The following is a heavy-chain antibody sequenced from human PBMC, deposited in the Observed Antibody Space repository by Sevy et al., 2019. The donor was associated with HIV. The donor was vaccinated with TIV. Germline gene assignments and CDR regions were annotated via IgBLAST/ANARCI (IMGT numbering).Heavy chain of an antibody. Sequence: GGSLRLSCVASGFTFSSYWMHWVRQAPGKGLEWVANIKQDRSEKYYVGSVKGRFTISRDNAKNTVYLQMNSLRAEDTAVYYCAGRSFDYWGQGTLVTVSS. CDR2: IKQDRSEK. CDR3: AGRSFDY. J-gene: IGHJ4*02. CDR1: GFTFSSYW. V-gene: IGHV3-7*01.